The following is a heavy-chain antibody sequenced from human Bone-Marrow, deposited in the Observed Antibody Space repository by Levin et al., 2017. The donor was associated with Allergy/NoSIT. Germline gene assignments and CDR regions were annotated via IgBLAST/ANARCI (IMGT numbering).Heavy chain of an antibody. Sequence: GESLKISCVASGFTFSSYAMSWVRQAPGKGLEWVSAISGSDGTSYYADSVQGRFSVSRDNSKNTLYLQMNSLRVEDTAVYYCAKERGYSGYNMMDFDYWGQGTLVPVSS. CDR1: GFTFSSYA. D-gene: IGHD5-12*01. CDR3: AKERGYSGYNMMDFDY. V-gene: IGHV3-23*01. J-gene: IGHJ4*02. CDR2: ISGSDGTS.